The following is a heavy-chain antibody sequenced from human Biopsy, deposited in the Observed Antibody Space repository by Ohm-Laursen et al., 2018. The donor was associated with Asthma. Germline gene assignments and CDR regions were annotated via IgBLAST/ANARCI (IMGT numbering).Heavy chain of an antibody. Sequence: SLRLSCTASEFSASSSYMSWVRQAPGKGLEWVSVIYNDGRPYYADSVKGRFTVSRDNSKNTLFLQMNSLRAEDTAVYYCTRTTTVTTTYAMDVWGRGTTVTVSS. CDR2: IYNDGRP. CDR3: TRTTTVTTTYAMDV. CDR1: EFSASSSY. J-gene: IGHJ6*02. V-gene: IGHV3-53*01. D-gene: IGHD4-17*01.